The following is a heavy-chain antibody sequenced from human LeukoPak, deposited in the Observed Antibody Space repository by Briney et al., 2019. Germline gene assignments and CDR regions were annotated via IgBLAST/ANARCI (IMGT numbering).Heavy chain of an antibody. CDR1: GFTFSSYG. V-gene: IGHV3-30*03. CDR2: ISYDGSNK. Sequence: GGSLRLSCAASGFTFSSYGMHWVRQAPGKGLEWVAVISYDGSNKYYADSVKGRFTISRDNSKNTLYLQMNSLRAEDTAVYYCAREMMATKGWFDYWGQGTLVTVSS. J-gene: IGHJ4*02. D-gene: IGHD5-24*01. CDR3: AREMMATKGWFDY.